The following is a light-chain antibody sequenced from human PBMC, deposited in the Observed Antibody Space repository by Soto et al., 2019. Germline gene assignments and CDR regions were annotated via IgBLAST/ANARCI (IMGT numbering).Light chain of an antibody. V-gene: IGKV1-5*03. CDR1: QNISLW. CDR3: QHWNDYSWT. J-gene: IGKJ1*01. Sequence: DIHMTQSPSTLSASVGDRVTITCRASQNISLWLAWYQQKPGKAPNLLIYKTSSLETGVPSRFSGSGSGTEFTLTISSLQPDDFATYYCQHWNDYSWTFGQGTKVEVK. CDR2: KTS.